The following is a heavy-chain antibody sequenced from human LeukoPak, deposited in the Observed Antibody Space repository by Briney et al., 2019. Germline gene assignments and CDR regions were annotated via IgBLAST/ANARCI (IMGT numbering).Heavy chain of an antibody. V-gene: IGHV1-69*06. CDR1: GGTFSSYV. J-gene: IGHJ6*04. CDR3: ARDAYGSGSYGGLYGMDV. CDR2: IIPFFGTA. D-gene: IGHD3-10*01. Sequence: SVKVSCKASGGTFSSYVISWVRQAPGQGLEWMGGIIPFFGTANYAQKFQGRVTLTADKSTSTDYMELSSLRSEDTAVYYCARDAYGSGSYGGLYGMDVWGKGTTVTVSS.